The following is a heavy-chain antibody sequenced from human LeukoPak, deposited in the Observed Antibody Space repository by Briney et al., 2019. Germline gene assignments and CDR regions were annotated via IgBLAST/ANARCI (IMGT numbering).Heavy chain of an antibody. CDR1: GYTFTNYG. V-gene: IGHV1-2*02. CDR2: INPTSGGT. J-gene: IGHJ4*02. D-gene: IGHD5/OR15-5a*01. CDR3: ARLVGLSTTASY. Sequence: ASVKVSCKASGYTFTNYGITWVRQAPGQGLEWMGWINPTSGGTNYAQKFQDRVTMTRDTSINTAYMELSRLTSDDTAVYYCARLVGLSTTASYWGQGTLVIVSS.